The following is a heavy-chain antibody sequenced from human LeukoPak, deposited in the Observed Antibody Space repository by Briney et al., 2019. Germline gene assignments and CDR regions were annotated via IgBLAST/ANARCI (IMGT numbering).Heavy chain of an antibody. CDR2: IRNDGSDA. CDR3: ARDWYHAIDY. CDR1: GFTFSSYA. D-gene: IGHD2-2*01. V-gene: IGHV3-74*01. Sequence: GGSLRLSCAASGFTFSSYAMTWVRQAPGKGLVWVSRIRNDGSDARYAESVKGRFTISRDNAKNTLYLQMNSLRDEDTAVYYCARDWYHAIDYWGQGTLVTVSS. J-gene: IGHJ4*02.